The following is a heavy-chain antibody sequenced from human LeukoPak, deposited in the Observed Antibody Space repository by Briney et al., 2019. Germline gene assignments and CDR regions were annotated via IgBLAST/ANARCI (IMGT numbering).Heavy chain of an antibody. D-gene: IGHD6-13*01. V-gene: IGHV1-18*01. J-gene: IGHJ6*02. Sequence: ASVKVSCKASGYTFTSYGISWVRQAPGQGLEWMGWISAYNGNTNYAQKLQGRVTMTTDTSTSTAYMELSSLRSEDTAVYYCAREPQAAADFYYYYYYGMDVWGQGTTVTVSS. CDR2: ISAYNGNT. CDR1: GYTFTSYG. CDR3: AREPQAAADFYYYYYYGMDV.